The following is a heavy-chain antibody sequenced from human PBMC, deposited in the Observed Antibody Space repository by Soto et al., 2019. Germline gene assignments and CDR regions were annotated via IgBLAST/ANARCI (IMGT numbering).Heavy chain of an antibody. CDR3: AKSATVPAAIAY. V-gene: IGHV1-3*01. CDR2: INAGNGNT. J-gene: IGHJ4*02. D-gene: IGHD2-2*02. Sequence: ASVKVSCKASGGTFNSYAISWVRQAPGQRLEWMGWINAGNGNTKYSQKFQGRVTITRDTSASTAYMELSSLRSEDTAVYYCAKSATVPAAIAYWGQGTLVTVSS. CDR1: GGTFNSYA.